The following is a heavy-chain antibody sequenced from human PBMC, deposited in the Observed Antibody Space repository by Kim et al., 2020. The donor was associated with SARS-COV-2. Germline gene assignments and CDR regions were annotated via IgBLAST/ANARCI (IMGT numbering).Heavy chain of an antibody. CDR1: GGSFSGYY. D-gene: IGHD5-12*01. Sequence: SETLSLTCAVYGGSFSGYYWSWIRQPPGKGLEWIGEINHSGSTNYNPSLKSRVTISVDTSKNQFSLKLSSVTAADTAVYYCARGLHGYRYYFDYWGQGTLVTVSS. J-gene: IGHJ4*02. CDR2: INHSGST. CDR3: ARGLHGYRYYFDY. V-gene: IGHV4-34*01.